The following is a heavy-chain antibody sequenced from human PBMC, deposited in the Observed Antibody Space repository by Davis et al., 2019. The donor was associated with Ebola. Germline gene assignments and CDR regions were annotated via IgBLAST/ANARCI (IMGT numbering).Heavy chain of an antibody. CDR2: INAGNGNT. D-gene: IGHD3/OR15-3a*01. CDR3: ARKYGTQDYYYGMDV. V-gene: IGHV1-3*01. CDR1: GYTFTSYA. Sequence: GESLKISCAASGYTFTSYAMHWVRQAPGQRLEWMGWINAGNGNTKYSQKFQGRVTITRDTSASTAYMELSSLRSEDTAVYYCARKYGTQDYYYGMDVWGQGTTVTVSS. J-gene: IGHJ6*02.